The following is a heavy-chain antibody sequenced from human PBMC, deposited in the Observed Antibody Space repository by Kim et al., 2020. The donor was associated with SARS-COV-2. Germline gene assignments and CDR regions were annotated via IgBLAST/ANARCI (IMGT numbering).Heavy chain of an antibody. J-gene: IGHJ6*03. V-gene: IGHV3-53*01. D-gene: IGHD6-13*01. CDR3: ARESPPGYSSSNYYYMDV. CDR2: IYSGGST. CDR1: GFTVSSNY. Sequence: GGSLRLSCAASGFTVSSNYMSWVRQAPGKGLEWVSVIYSGGSTYYADSVKGRFTISRDNSKNTLYLQMNSLRAEDTAVYYCARESPPGYSSSNYYYMDVWGKGTTVTVSS.